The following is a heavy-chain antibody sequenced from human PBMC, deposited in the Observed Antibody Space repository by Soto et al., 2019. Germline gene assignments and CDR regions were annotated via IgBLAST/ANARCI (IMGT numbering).Heavy chain of an antibody. CDR1: GYTFTDDY. D-gene: IGHD6-19*01. CDR3: AKSRSQWLSSLHD. J-gene: IGHJ4*02. CDR2: IHPKSGST. Sequence: QAQLVQSGPEVKQAGASVKVSCATSGYTFTDDYLHWVRQAPGQGLEWVAWIHPKSGSTFYAQRLQGRVTVTTDTAISTAYLVVTSLTSDDTAVYYCAKSRSQWLSSLHDWGQGSLISVSS. V-gene: IGHV1-2*02.